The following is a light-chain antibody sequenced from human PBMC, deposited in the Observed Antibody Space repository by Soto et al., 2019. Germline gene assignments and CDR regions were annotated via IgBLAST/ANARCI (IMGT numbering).Light chain of an antibody. V-gene: IGKV1-5*03. CDR2: KAS. CDR1: QSISSW. J-gene: IGKJ1*01. Sequence: DIQMTQSPSTLSASVGDRVTITCRASQSISSWLAWYQQKPGKAPKLLFYKASSLESGVPSRFSGSGSGTEFTLTISILQPDDFATYYCQQYNSYAWTFGQGTKVEIK. CDR3: QQYNSYAWT.